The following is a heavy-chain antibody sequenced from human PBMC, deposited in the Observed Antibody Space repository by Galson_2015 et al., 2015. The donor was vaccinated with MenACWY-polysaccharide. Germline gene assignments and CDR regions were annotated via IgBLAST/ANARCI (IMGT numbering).Heavy chain of an antibody. J-gene: IGHJ4*01. CDR1: GFTFSSFA. Sequence: LRLSCAASGFTFSSFAIHWVRQAPGKGLEWVALISYDGNKKFYGDSVKGRLTISRDSSKNTVFLQMDSLTIEDTAVYYCAKDRIYYSSSWFGAFDSWGHGTLVAVSS. D-gene: IGHD3-10*01. CDR3: AKDRIYYSSSWFGAFDS. V-gene: IGHV3-30*18. CDR2: ISYDGNKK.